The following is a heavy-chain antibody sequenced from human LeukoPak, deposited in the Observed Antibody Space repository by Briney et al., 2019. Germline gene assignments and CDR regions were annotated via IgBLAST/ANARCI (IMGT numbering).Heavy chain of an antibody. D-gene: IGHD3-10*01. J-gene: IGHJ4*02. CDR3: ARGNYGSGYDY. CDR2: ISSSSSSI. V-gene: IGHV3-48*04. CDR1: GFTFSSYN. Sequence: GSLRLSCAASGFTFSSYNMNWVRQAPGKGLEWVSYISSSSSSIYYADSVKGRFTISRDNAKNSLYLQMNGLRAEDTAVYFCARGNYGSGYDYWGQGTLVTVSS.